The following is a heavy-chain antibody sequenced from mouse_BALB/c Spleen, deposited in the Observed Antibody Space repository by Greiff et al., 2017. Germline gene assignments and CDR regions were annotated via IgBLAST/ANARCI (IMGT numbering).Heavy chain of an antibody. CDR3: ARDRGTTVEGYFDV. CDR1: GFSLTSYG. CDR2: IWAGGST. V-gene: IGHV2-9*02. J-gene: IGHJ1*01. Sequence: VQLQQSGPGLVAPSQSLSITCTVSGFSLTSYGVHWVRQPPGKGLEWLGVIWAGGSTNYNSALMSRLSISKDNSKSQVFLKMNSLQTDDTAMYYCARDRGTTVEGYFDVWGAGTTVTVSS. D-gene: IGHD1-1*01.